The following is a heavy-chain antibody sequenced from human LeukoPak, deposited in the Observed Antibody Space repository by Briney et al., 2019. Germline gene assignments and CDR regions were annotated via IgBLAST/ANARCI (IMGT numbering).Heavy chain of an antibody. CDR2: IKQDGSEK. J-gene: IGHJ6*03. D-gene: IGHD6-19*01. Sequence: GGSLRLSCAASGFTFSTYWMHWVRQAPGKGLEWVANIKQDGSEKYYVDSVKGRFTISRDNTKNSLYLQMNSLRVEDTAVYYCARDRAVPGYYYYYMDVWGKGTTVTVSS. V-gene: IGHV3-7*01. CDR3: ARDRAVPGYYYYYMDV. CDR1: GFTFSTYW.